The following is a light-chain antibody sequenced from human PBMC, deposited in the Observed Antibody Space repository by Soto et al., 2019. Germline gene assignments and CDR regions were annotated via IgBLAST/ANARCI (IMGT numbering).Light chain of an antibody. CDR2: DAS. J-gene: IGKJ1*01. Sequence: DAQMTQSPSTLSASVGDRVTITCRASQSISGWLAWYQQRPGKAPKLLIYDASNLESGVPSRFSGSGSGTEFTLTISSLQPDDFATYYCQQYNSFPWTFALGTKVDIK. V-gene: IGKV1-5*01. CDR3: QQYNSFPWT. CDR1: QSISGW.